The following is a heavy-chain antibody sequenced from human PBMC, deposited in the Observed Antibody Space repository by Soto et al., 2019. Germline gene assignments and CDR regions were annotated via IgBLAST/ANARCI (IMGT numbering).Heavy chain of an antibody. J-gene: IGHJ4*02. Sequence: QVQLQESGPGLVKPSETLSLTCTVSGGSVSSGSYYWSWIRQPPGKGLEWIGYIYYSGSTNYNPSLKSRVTISVDTSKNQVSLKLSSVTAADTAVYYCARVTVTNGLDYWGQGTLVTVSS. CDR3: ARVTVTNGLDY. CDR1: GGSVSSGSYY. CDR2: IYYSGST. D-gene: IGHD4-17*01. V-gene: IGHV4-61*01.